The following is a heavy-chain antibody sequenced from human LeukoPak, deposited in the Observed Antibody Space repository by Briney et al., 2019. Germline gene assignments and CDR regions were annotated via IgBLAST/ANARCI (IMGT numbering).Heavy chain of an antibody. D-gene: IGHD1-26*01. CDR3: ARTRGSYYDAFDI. J-gene: IGHJ3*02. CDR1: GYTFTGYY. V-gene: IGHV1-2*02. CDR2: INPNSGGT. Sequence: ASVKVSCKASGYTFTGYYMHWVRQAPGQGLEWMGWINPNSGGTNYAQKFQGRVTMTRDTSISTAYMELSRLRSDDMAVYYCARTRGSYYDAFDIWGQGTMVTVSS.